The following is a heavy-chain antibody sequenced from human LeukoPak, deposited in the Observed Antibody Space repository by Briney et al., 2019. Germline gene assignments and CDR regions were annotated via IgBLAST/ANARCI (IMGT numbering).Heavy chain of an antibody. CDR1: GYSFTNYW. CDR2: IYPGDSAT. CDR3: ARRLRLRSTDYYFDY. Sequence: LGESLKISCKASGYSFTNYWIGWVRQMPGKGLEWMAIIYPGDSATRYSPSFQGQVTILADKSISTAYLQWSSLEASDSAMYYCARRLRLRSTDYYFDYWGQGTLVTVSS. V-gene: IGHV5-51*01. D-gene: IGHD4-17*01. J-gene: IGHJ4*02.